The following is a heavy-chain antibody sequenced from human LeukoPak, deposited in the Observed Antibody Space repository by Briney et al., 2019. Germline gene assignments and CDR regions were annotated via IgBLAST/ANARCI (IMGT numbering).Heavy chain of an antibody. CDR1: GYTFTGYY. J-gene: IGHJ4*02. D-gene: IGHD3-22*01. CDR3: ARDSGEGPDYYDSSGYYDY. V-gene: IGHV1-2*02. Sequence: ASLKVSCTASGYTFTGYYMHWVRQAPGQGLEWMGWINPNSGGTNYAQKFQGRVTMTRDTSISTAYMELSRLRSDDTAVYYCARDSGEGPDYYDSSGYYDYWGQGTLVTVSS. CDR2: INPNSGGT.